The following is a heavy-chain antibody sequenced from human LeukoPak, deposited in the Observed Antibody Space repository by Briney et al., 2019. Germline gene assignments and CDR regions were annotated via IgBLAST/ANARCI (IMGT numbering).Heavy chain of an antibody. D-gene: IGHD3-3*01. CDR2: IYPGDSDT. CDR3: ARQNDFRLDY. V-gene: IGHV5-51*01. J-gene: IGHJ4*02. Sequence: GESLRISCKGSGYTFSSYWIGWVRQMPGKGLEWMGIIYPGDSDTRYSPSLQGQVTISVDTSIGTACRQWSSLKASDTAIYYCARQNDFRLDYWGQGTLVTVSS. CDR1: GYTFSSYW.